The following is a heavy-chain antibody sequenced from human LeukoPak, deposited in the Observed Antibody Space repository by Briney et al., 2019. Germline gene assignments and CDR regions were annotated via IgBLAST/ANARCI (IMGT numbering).Heavy chain of an antibody. CDR1: GFSFSNSW. Sequence: GGPLRLSCAAYGFSFSNSWMTWVRQAPGKDLEWVASINPDGSEVSYVGSVKGRFTISRDNAKNSVYLQMSSLRAEETGVFYCARDRGYTSFDYWGQGALVAVSS. J-gene: IGHJ4*02. CDR2: INPDGSEV. CDR3: ARDRGYTSFDY. V-gene: IGHV3-7*01. D-gene: IGHD5-18*01.